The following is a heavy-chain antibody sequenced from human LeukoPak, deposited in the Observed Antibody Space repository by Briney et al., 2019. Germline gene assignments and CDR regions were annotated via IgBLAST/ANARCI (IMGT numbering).Heavy chain of an antibody. Sequence: SVTVSCKSSGGTFISYAISWVRQAPGQGLEWMGRIIPIFGTANYAQKFQGRVTITADKSTSTAYMELSSLRSEDTAVYYCARDSARLSPYPTTDEYFQHWGQGTLVTVSS. CDR2: IIPIFGTA. D-gene: IGHD5-12*01. CDR3: ARDSARLSPYPTTDEYFQH. V-gene: IGHV1-69*06. J-gene: IGHJ1*01. CDR1: GGTFISYA.